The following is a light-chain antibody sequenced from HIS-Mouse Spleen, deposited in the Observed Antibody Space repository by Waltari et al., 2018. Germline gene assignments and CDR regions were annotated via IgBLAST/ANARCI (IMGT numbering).Light chain of an antibody. CDR1: SSDVGGAND. CDR2: DVS. J-gene: IGLJ3*02. Sequence: QSALTQPRSVSGSPGQSVTISCTGTSSDVGGANDVSWYHQHPGKAPKLMIYDVSKRPSGVPDRFSGSKAGNTASLTISGLQAEDEADYYCCSYAGSYTLVFGGGTKLTVL. CDR3: CSYAGSYTLV. V-gene: IGLV2-11*01.